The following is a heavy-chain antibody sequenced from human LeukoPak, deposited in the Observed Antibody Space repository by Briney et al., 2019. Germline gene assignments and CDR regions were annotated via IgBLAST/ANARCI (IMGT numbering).Heavy chain of an antibody. D-gene: IGHD2-2*01. V-gene: IGHV3-11*01. J-gene: IGHJ6*03. CDR1: GFTFSDYY. Sequence: GGSLRLSCAASGFTFSDYYMSWIRQAPGKGLEWISYISGSGSTIYYADSVKGRFTISRDNAKNSLFLQMNSLRAEDTAVYYCARVEKQYQLLTYYYYYYMDVWGKGTTVTVSS. CDR3: ARVEKQYQLLTYYYYYYMDV. CDR2: ISGSGSTI.